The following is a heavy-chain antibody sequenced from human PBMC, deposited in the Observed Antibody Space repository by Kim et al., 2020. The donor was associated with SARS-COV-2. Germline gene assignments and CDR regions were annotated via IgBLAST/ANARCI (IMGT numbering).Heavy chain of an antibody. J-gene: IGHJ4*02. Sequence: SETLSLTCTVSGGSISSSSYYWGWIRQPPGKGLEWIGSIYYSGSTYYNPSLKSRVTISVDTSKNQFSLKLSSVTAADTAVYYCASLNYYGSGSQFDYWGQGTLVTVSS. CDR1: GGSISSSSYY. CDR2: IYYSGST. D-gene: IGHD3-10*01. CDR3: ASLNYYGSGSQFDY. V-gene: IGHV4-39*01.